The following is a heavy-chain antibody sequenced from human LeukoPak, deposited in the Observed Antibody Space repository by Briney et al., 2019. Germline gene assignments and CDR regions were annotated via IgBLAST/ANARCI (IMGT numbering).Heavy chain of an antibody. V-gene: IGHV4-34*01. CDR2: INHSGST. Sequence: PPETLSLTCAVYGGSFSGYYWSWIRQPPGKGLEWIGEINHSGSTNYNPSLKSRVTISVDTSKNQFSLKLSSVTAADTAVYYCARGHHWNPSGFDYWGQGTLVTVSS. J-gene: IGHJ4*02. CDR1: GGSFSGYY. D-gene: IGHD6-25*01. CDR3: ARGHHWNPSGFDY.